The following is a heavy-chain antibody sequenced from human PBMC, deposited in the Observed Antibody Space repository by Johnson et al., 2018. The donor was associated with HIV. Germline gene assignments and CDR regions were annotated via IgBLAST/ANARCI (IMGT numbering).Heavy chain of an antibody. CDR2: ISWDSGTI. CDR1: GFTFDNFA. J-gene: IGHJ3*02. V-gene: IGHV3-9*01. D-gene: IGHD4-23*01. Sequence: VQLVESGGGVVRPGGSLRLSCAASGFTFDNFAMHWVRQAPGKGLEWVSSISWDSGTIGYADSVKGRFTISRDNAKISLYLQMDSLRAEDTAVYYCAKDMSRVVTPWAVSFDIWGQGTMVTVSS. CDR3: AKDMSRVVTPWAVSFDI.